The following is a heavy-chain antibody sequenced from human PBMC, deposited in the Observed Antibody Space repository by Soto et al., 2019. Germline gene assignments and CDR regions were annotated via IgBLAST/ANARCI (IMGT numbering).Heavy chain of an antibody. D-gene: IGHD2-2*01. Sequence: QVQLVESGGGVVQPGRSLRLSCAASGFTFSSFGMHWVGQAPGKGLEWVAVIWYDGSNKYYADSVKGRFTISRDNSKNTLYLQMNSLRADDTAMYYCASRSPALDYWGQGILVTVSS. CDR2: IWYDGSNK. CDR1: GFTFSSFG. CDR3: ASRSPALDY. V-gene: IGHV3-33*01. J-gene: IGHJ4*02.